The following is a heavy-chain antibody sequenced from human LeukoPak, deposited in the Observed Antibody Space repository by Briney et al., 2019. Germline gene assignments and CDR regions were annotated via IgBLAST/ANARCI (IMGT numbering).Heavy chain of an antibody. V-gene: IGHV1-18*04. CDR1: GYTFTSYG. D-gene: IGHD2-2*01. CDR2: ISAYNGNT. Sequence: ASVTVSCKASGYTFTSYGISWVRQAPGQGLEWMGWISAYNGNTNYAQKLQGRVTMTTDTSTSTAYMELRSLRSDDTAVYYCAREVVVPAASYWYFDLWGRGTLVTVSS. J-gene: IGHJ2*01. CDR3: AREVVVPAASYWYFDL.